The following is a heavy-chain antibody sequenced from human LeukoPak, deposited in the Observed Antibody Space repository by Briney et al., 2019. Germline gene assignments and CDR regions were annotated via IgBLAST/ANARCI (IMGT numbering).Heavy chain of an antibody. CDR2: ISAYNGNT. J-gene: IGHJ3*02. Sequence: ASVKVSCKASGYTFTSYGISWVRQAPGQGLEWMGWISAYNGNTNYAQKLQGRVTMTTDTSTSTAYMELRSLRSDDTAVYYCARDLLSYYDSSGYYSLGAFDIWGQGTMVTVSS. CDR1: GYTFTSYG. CDR3: ARDLLSYYDSSGYYSLGAFDI. V-gene: IGHV1-18*01. D-gene: IGHD3-22*01.